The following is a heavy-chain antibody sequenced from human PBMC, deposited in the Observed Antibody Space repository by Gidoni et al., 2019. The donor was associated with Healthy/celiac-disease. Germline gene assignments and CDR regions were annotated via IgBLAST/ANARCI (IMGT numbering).Heavy chain of an antibody. CDR1: GFTFSSYD. CDR3: ARDLLGYGDYARGD. V-gene: IGHV3-48*03. CDR2: ISSSVSPI. D-gene: IGHD4-17*01. J-gene: IGHJ4*02. Sequence: EVQLVESGGGLVQPGGSLGLSGAAAGFTFSSYDMNWVRQAPGKGLGWVSYISSSVSPIYYADPVNGRFTISRANAKNSLFLQMSSLRAEDTAVYYCARDLLGYGDYARGDWGQGTLVTVSS.